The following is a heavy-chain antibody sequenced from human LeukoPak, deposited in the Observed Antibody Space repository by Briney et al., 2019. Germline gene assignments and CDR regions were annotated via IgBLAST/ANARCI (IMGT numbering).Heavy chain of an antibody. CDR1: GGSFSGYY. CDR3: ARGRAEYSSGWFFDY. D-gene: IGHD6-19*01. Sequence: SETLSLTCAVYGGSFSGYYWSWIRQPPGKGLEYIGEINHGGSTKYNPSLKSRVTISVDTSESQFSLKLSSVTAADTAVYYCARGRAEYSSGWFFDYWGPGTLVTVSS. CDR2: INHGGST. J-gene: IGHJ4*02. V-gene: IGHV4-34*01.